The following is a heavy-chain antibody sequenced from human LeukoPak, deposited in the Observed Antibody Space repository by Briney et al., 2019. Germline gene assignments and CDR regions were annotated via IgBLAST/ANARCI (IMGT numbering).Heavy chain of an antibody. CDR2: ISSSSSYI. J-gene: IGHJ4*02. CDR3: ARDREQFVGLIDY. Sequence: PGGSLRLSCAASGFTFSSYSMNWVRQAPGKGLEWVSSISSSSSYIYYADSVKGRFTISRDNAKNSLYLQMNSLRAEDTAVYYCARDREQFVGLIDYWGQGTLVTVSS. V-gene: IGHV3-21*01. CDR1: GFTFSSYS. D-gene: IGHD6-6*01.